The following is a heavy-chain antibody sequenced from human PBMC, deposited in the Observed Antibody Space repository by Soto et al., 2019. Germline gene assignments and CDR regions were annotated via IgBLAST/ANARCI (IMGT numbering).Heavy chain of an antibody. CDR1: GYTFTSYY. CDR2: INPSGGST. D-gene: IGHD3-22*01. J-gene: IGHJ6*02. CDR3: ACERGIGISDSDYYDGMDV. V-gene: IGHV1-46*01. Sequence: ASVKVSCKASGYTFTSYYMHWVRQAPGQGLEWMGIINPSGGSTSYAQKFQGRVTMTRDTSTSTVYMELSSLRSEDTAVYYCACERGIGISDSDYYDGMDVWGQGTTVTVSS.